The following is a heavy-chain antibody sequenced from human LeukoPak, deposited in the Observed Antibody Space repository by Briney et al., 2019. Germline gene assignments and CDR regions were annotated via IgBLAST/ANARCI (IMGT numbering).Heavy chain of an antibody. V-gene: IGHV4-34*01. Sequence: SETLPLACAVYGGSFSGYYWSWIRQPPRKGLGWIGEVNHSGSTNYNPSLQSRVTISVDTSKNQFSLTLSSVTAADTAVYYCARGGSYSRGYYYYYTDVWGKGTTVTVSS. CDR2: VNHSGST. D-gene: IGHD6-13*01. J-gene: IGHJ6*03. CDR3: ARGGSYSRGYYYYYTDV. CDR1: GGSFSGYY.